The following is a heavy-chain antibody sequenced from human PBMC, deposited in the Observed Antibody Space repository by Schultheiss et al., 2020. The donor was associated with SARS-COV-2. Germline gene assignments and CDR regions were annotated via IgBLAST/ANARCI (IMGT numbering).Heavy chain of an antibody. D-gene: IGHD4-17*01. J-gene: IGHJ4*02. CDR3: ARESFDYGDLDS. V-gene: IGHV4-4*02. CDR1: GGSISSSNW. Sequence: SETLSLTCAVSGGSISSSNWWSWVRQPPGKGLEWIGEIYHSGSAKYNPSLKSRVTISVGKSKNQFSLKLSSVTAADTAVYYCARESFDYGDLDSWGQGTLVTVSS. CDR2: IYHSGSA.